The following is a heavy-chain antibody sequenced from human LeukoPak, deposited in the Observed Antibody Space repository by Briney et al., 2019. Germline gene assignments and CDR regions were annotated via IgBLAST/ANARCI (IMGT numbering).Heavy chain of an antibody. V-gene: IGHV4-39*07. CDR1: GGSISSSSYY. D-gene: IGHD2-15*01. Sequence: SETLSLTCTVSGGSISSSSYYWAWIRQPPGKGLEWIGSIHYSGSTYYNPSLQSRVTISIDTSKNQFSLKLRFVTAADTAVYYCARVRCSGGSCPYYYYYYYVDVRGKGTTVTVSS. CDR3: ARVRCSGGSCPYYYYYYYVDV. J-gene: IGHJ6*03. CDR2: IHYSGST.